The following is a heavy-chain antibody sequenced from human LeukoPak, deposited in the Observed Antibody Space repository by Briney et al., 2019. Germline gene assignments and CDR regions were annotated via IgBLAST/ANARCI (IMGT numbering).Heavy chain of an antibody. CDR3: TSVTTVVTQGPDY. CDR1: GFTFSSYA. J-gene: IGHJ4*02. D-gene: IGHD4-23*01. V-gene: IGHV3-23*01. CDR2: ISGSGGST. Sequence: GGSLRLSCAASGFTFSSYAMSWVRQAPGKGLEWVSAISGSGGSTYYADSVKGRFTISRDNSKNTLYLQMNSLKTEDTAVYYCTSVTTVVTQGPDYWGQGTLVTVSS.